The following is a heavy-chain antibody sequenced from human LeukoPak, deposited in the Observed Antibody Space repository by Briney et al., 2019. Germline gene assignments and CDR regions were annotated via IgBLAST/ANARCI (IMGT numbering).Heavy chain of an antibody. CDR2: IIPILGIA. CDR3: ARFDGYGGQYYFDY. J-gene: IGHJ4*02. V-gene: IGHV1-69*04. CDR1: GGTFSSYA. D-gene: IGHD4-23*01. Sequence: ASVKVSCKASGGTFSSYAISWVRQAPGQGLEWMGRIIPILGIANYAQKFQGRVTITADKSTSTAYMELSSLRSEDTAVYYCARFDGYGGQYYFDYWGQGTLVTVSS.